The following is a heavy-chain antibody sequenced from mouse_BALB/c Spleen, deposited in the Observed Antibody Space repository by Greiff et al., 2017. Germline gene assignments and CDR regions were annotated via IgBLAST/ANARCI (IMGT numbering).Heavy chain of an antibody. J-gene: IGHJ2*01. Sequence: QVQLQQSGAELARPGASVKMSCKASGYTFTSYTMHWVKQRPGQGLEWIGYINPSSGYTNYNQKFKDKATLTADKSSSTAYMQLSSLTSEDSAFYYCARGNDYDGGFDYWGQGTTLTVSS. CDR1: GYTFTSYT. V-gene: IGHV1-4*01. CDR3: ARGNDYDGGFDY. D-gene: IGHD2-4*01. CDR2: INPSSGYT.